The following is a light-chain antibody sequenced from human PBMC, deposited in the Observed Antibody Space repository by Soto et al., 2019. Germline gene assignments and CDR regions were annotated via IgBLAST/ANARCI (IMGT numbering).Light chain of an antibody. Sequence: QSVLTQPASVSGSPGQSITISCTRTSSDVGGYNYVSWYQQHPGKAPKLMIYDVSNRPSGVSNRFSGSKSGNTASLTISGLQAEDEADYYCSSYTSSILFGGGTKLTVL. CDR1: SSDVGGYNY. J-gene: IGLJ2*01. CDR2: DVS. V-gene: IGLV2-14*01. CDR3: SSYTSSIL.